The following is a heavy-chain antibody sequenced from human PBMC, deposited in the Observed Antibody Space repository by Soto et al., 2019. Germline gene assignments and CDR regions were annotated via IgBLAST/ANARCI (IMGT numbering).Heavy chain of an antibody. CDR2: IIPILGIA. Sequence: ASVKVSCKASGGTFSSYTISWVRQAPGQGLEWMGRIIPILGIANYAQKFQGRVTITADKSTRTAYMELSSLGSEDTAVYYCARDSYGSGSYYGVVNWFDPWGQGTLVTVSS. V-gene: IGHV1-69*04. CDR3: ARDSYGSGSYYGVVNWFDP. D-gene: IGHD3-10*01. CDR1: GGTFSSYT. J-gene: IGHJ5*02.